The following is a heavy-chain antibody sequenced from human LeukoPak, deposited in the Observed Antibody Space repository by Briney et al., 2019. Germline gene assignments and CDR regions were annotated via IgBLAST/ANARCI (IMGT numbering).Heavy chain of an antibody. CDR1: GFTFSNAW. Sequence: GGSLRLSCAASGFTFSNAWMSWVRQAPGKGLEWVARIKAKTDGGTTDYAAPVKGRFTISRDDSMNTLYLQMDSLQTGDTAVYYCATDVPSPLAQIDYWGQGTPVTVSS. CDR3: ATDVPSPLAQIDY. D-gene: IGHD1-14*01. V-gene: IGHV3-15*01. J-gene: IGHJ4*02. CDR2: IKAKTDGGTT.